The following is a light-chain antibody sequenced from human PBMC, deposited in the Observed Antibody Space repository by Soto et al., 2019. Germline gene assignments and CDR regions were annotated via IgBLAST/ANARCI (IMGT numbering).Light chain of an antibody. CDR2: AAS. Sequence: DIQMTQSPSSLSASVGDRVTITCRASQSISSYLTWYQQKPGKAPKLLIYAASSLQSGVPSRFSGSGSGTYFTLKISSLQPEDFATYYCQQSYSNLNCGGGTKADI. V-gene: IGKV1-39*01. J-gene: IGKJ4*01. CDR3: QQSYSNLN. CDR1: QSISSY.